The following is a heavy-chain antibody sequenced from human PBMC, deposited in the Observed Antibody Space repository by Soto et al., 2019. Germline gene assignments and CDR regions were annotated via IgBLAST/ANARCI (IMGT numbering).Heavy chain of an antibody. D-gene: IGHD3-22*01. J-gene: IGHJ5*02. Sequence: PCRSMRLPCAASGFTVSSYALGWVRQAPGQGPEGVSAIGGSGGSRFYGGSVKGRFTISRDNSKNSLYLQMNRLRAEDTAVYYCAKDSAGDSSGYYPNWFDPWGQGTLVTVSS. CDR1: GFTVSSYA. CDR3: AKDSAGDSSGYYPNWFDP. V-gene: IGHV3-23*01. CDR2: IGGSGGSR.